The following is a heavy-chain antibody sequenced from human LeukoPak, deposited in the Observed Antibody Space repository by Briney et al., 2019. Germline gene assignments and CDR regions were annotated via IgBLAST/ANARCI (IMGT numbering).Heavy chain of an antibody. Sequence: SETLSLTCAVSSYSINSGYYWGWIRQPPGKGLEWIGNIYRSGSTYYNPSLESRVTMSVDTSKNQFSLKLSSVTAADTAVYYCARDRYYYDSSGYYRLDYWGQGTLVTVSS. D-gene: IGHD3-22*01. CDR3: ARDRYYYDSSGYYRLDY. CDR1: SYSINSGYY. J-gene: IGHJ4*02. V-gene: IGHV4-38-2*02. CDR2: IYRSGST.